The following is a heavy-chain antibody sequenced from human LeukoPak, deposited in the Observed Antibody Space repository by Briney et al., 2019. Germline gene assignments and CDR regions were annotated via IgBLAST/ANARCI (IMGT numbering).Heavy chain of an antibody. Sequence: GASVKVSCKASGYTFIDYYMHWVRQAPGQGLEWMGWINPNSGGTNYAQNFQGRVTMTRDTSIRTVYMELSRLRSDDTAVYYCARDLGAGEGVDYWGQGTLVTVSS. V-gene: IGHV1-2*02. CDR1: GYTFIDYY. CDR2: INPNSGGT. D-gene: IGHD1-26*01. J-gene: IGHJ4*02. CDR3: ARDLGAGEGVDY.